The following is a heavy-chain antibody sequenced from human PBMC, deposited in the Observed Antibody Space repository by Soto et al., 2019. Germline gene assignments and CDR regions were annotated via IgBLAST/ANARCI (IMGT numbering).Heavy chain of an antibody. CDR2: IRNKVNTYAT. CDR3: SRRRDWTATDPLDY. CDR1: GFTFTDSA. J-gene: IGHJ4*02. V-gene: IGHV3-73*02. Sequence: EVQLVESGGGLVQPGGSLKLSCAASGFTFTDSAIHWVRQASGKGPEWVGRIRNKVNTYATAYAASVKGRFTISRDDATGTTYLQMNSLKTEDTAVYYCSRRRDWTATDPLDYLGQGTLVTVSS. D-gene: IGHD2-21*01.